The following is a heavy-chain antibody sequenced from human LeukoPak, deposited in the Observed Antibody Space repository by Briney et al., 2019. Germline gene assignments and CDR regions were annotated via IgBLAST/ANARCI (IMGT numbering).Heavy chain of an antibody. Sequence: GGSLRLSCAASGFTFSSYAMHWVRQAPGKGLEWVAVISYDGSNKYYADSVKGRFTISRDNAKNTLYLQMNSLRAEDTAVYYCARGGFDPWGQGTLVTVSS. V-gene: IGHV3-30*04. CDR1: GFTFSSYA. CDR2: ISYDGSNK. J-gene: IGHJ5*02. CDR3: ARGGFDP.